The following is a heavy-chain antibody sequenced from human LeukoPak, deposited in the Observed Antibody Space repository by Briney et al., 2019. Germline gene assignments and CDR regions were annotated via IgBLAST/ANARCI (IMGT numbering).Heavy chain of an antibody. Sequence: SETLSLTCTVSGYSISSGYYWGWIRQPPGKGLEWIGSIYHSGSTYYNPSLKSRVTISVDTSKNQFSLKLSSVTAADTAVYYCARDQAAAGTSRFDPWGQGTLVIVSS. V-gene: IGHV4-38-2*02. CDR2: IYHSGST. CDR3: ARDQAAAGTSRFDP. D-gene: IGHD6-13*01. J-gene: IGHJ5*02. CDR1: GYSISSGYY.